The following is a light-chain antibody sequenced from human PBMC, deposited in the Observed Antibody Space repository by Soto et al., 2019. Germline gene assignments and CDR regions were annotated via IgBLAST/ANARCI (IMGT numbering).Light chain of an antibody. Sequence: QSALTQPPSASGSPGQSVSISCTGTGSDVGGYDYVSWYQQRPDKAPKLIIYEVDKRPSGVPDRFSGSKSGNSAYLTVSGLQTEDEADYYGSSYAGRNYAVFGRGTQLTVL. CDR2: EVD. CDR3: SSYAGRNYAV. V-gene: IGLV2-8*01. CDR1: GSDVGGYDY. J-gene: IGLJ7*01.